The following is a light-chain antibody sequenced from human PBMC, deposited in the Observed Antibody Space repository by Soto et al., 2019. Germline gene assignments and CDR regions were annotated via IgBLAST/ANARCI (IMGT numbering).Light chain of an antibody. CDR3: QQFDHSPWT. V-gene: IGKV3-20*01. CDR1: QSVSDNY. J-gene: IGKJ1*01. CDR2: RSS. Sequence: EIVLTQSPGTLSLSPGERATLSCRASQSVSDNYFAWYQQKPGQAPRLLLYRSSTRATGVPERFSGSVSGTNFTLTVSRLEPEDFAVDYCQQFDHSPWTFGQGTTV.